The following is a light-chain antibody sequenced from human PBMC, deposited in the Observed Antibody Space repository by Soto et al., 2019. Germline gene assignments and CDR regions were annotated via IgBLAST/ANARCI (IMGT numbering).Light chain of an antibody. CDR2: LGP. Sequence: IVMTQSPVSLPVTPGEPASISCKSSQSLLHSDGYKYLDWYVQKAGQSPQLLIYLGPHRASGVPDRISGSRSGTDFTLKISKVEADDVGVYYCMQSLQTPFTFSLGTKVD. CDR3: MQSLQTPFT. V-gene: IGKV2-28*01. CDR1: QSLLHSDGYKY. J-gene: IGKJ3*01.